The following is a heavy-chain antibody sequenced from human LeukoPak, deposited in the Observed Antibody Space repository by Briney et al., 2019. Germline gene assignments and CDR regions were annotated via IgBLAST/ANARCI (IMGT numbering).Heavy chain of an antibody. CDR1: GYTFTSYG. D-gene: IGHD5-24*01. Sequence: ASVKVSCKASGYTFTSYGISWVRQAPGQGLEWMGWISAYNGNTNYAQKLQGRVTMTTDTSTSTAYMELRSLRSDDTAVYYCGRERVTSRWLAPLIDYWGQGTLVTVSS. CDR3: GRERVTSRWLAPLIDY. J-gene: IGHJ4*02. V-gene: IGHV1-18*04. CDR2: ISAYNGNT.